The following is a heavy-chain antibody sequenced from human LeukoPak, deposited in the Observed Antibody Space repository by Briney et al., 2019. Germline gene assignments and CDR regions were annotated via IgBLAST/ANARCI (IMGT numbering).Heavy chain of an antibody. J-gene: IGHJ4*02. D-gene: IGHD1-1*01. CDR2: MNPGTGDT. Sequence: ASVRVSCKASAYTFDNYYIHWVRQAPGQDLEWMGWMNPGTGDTNYAHNLQGRVTMTRDTSLDTAYLDLTRLTPDDTALYYCAREGRNAFDHWGQGTLVTVSS. CDR3: AREGRNAFDH. V-gene: IGHV1-2*02. CDR1: AYTFDNYY.